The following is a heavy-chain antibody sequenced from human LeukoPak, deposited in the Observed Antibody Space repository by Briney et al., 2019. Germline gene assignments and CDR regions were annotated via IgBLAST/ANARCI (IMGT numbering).Heavy chain of an antibody. D-gene: IGHD2-21*02. J-gene: IGHJ4*02. CDR3: AKVAKGIIVVVTARDY. V-gene: IGHV3-23*01. CDR2: ISGSGSNT. CDR1: GFTFSSYT. Sequence: GGSLRLSCAASGFTFSSYTMTRVRQAPGKGLEWVSAISGSGSNTYYADSVKGRFTISRDNSKNTLYLQMNSLGPEDTAMYYCAKVAKGIIVVVTARDYWGQGTLVTVSS.